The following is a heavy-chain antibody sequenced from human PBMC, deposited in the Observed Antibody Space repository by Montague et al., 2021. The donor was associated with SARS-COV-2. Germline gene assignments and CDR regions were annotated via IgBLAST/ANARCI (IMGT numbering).Heavy chain of an antibody. CDR2: TYYRSKWYN. V-gene: IGHV6-1*01. CDR1: GDSVSSNSAT. CDR3: TSGREGNYNVMDV. J-gene: IGHJ6*02. Sequence: CAISGDSVSSNSATWNWVRQSPSRGLEWLGRTYYRSKWYNDYAVSVRGRVTINPDTSKNQFSLQLNSATLEDTAIYYCTSGREGNYNVMDVWGQGTTVTVSS. D-gene: IGHD1-1*01.